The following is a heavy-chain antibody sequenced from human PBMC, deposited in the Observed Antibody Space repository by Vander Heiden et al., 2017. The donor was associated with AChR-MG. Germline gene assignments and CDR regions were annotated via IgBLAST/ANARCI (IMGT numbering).Heavy chain of an antibody. J-gene: IGHJ4*02. CDR1: VYTFTNFD. CDR3: ARAWGYSYANRD. V-gene: IGHV1-8*01. CDR2: MNRNSGTA. Sequence: QVQLVQSGAELRQPGASIKDSRKLSVYTFTNFDINWGRQANGQGLEWMGRMNRNSGTAEYAQKFQGRVMMTRNTSMSTAYMELSGLRSDDTAVYYCARAWGYSYANRDWGQGTPVTVSS. D-gene: IGHD5-18*01.